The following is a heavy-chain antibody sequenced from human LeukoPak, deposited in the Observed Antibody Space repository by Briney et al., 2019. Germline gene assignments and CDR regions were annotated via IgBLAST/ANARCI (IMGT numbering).Heavy chain of an antibody. V-gene: IGHV3-53*01. CDR3: AKDRDGLGIPGDYFDY. CDR1: GFTVSSNY. J-gene: IGHJ4*02. CDR2: IYSGGST. Sequence: GGSLRLSCAASGFTVSSNYMSWVRQAPGKGLEWVSVIYSGGSTYYADSVKGRFTISRDNSKNTLYLQLNSLRAEDTAVYYCAKDRDGLGIPGDYFDYWGQGTLVTVSS. D-gene: IGHD5-24*01.